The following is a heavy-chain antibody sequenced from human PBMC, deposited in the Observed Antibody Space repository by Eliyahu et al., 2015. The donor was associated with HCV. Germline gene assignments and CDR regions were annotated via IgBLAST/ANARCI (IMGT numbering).Heavy chain of an antibody. CDR1: GFXFXNYA. J-gene: IGHJ4*02. V-gene: IGHV3-30-3*01. CDR2: ISHDGSNK. D-gene: IGHD1-26*01. Sequence: QVQLVESGGGVVQPGRSLRLSCXASGFXFXNYAMHWVRQAPGKGLEWVAVISHDGSNKYYAHFVNGRFTISRDNSKNTLYVQMNSLRVEDTAVYYCVRGGWYRDSPPYYFDYWGQGTLVSVSS. CDR3: VRGGWYRDSPPYYFDY.